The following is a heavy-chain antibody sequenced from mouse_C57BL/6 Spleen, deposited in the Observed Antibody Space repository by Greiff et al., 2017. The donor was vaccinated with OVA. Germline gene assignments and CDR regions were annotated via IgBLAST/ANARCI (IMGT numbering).Heavy chain of an antibody. J-gene: IGHJ4*01. Sequence: EVQLQQSGPELVKPGASVKISCKASGYTFTDYYMNWVKQSHGKSLEWIGDINPNNGGTSYNQKFKGKATLTVDKSSSTAYMELRSLTSEDSAVYYCARWGYYGDYYAMDCWGQGNSVTVSS. CDR3: ARWGYYGDYYAMDC. V-gene: IGHV1-26*01. CDR2: INPNNGGT. CDR1: GYTFTDYY. D-gene: IGHD1-1*01.